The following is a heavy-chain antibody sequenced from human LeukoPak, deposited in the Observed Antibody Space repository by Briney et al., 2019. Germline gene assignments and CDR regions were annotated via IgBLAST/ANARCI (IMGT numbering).Heavy chain of an antibody. D-gene: IGHD2-2*01. Sequence: SETLSLTCTVSGGSISSYYWSWIRQPPGKGLKWIGYIYYSGSTNYNPSLKSRVTISEDTSKNQFSLKLSSVTAADTAVYYCARERYDWYQLERAFDYWGQGTLVTVSS. CDR2: IYYSGST. CDR1: GGSISSYY. CDR3: ARERYDWYQLERAFDY. V-gene: IGHV4-59*01. J-gene: IGHJ4*02.